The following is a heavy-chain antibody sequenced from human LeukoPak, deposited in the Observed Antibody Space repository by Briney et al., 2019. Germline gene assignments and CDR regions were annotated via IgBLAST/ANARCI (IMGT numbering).Heavy chain of an antibody. Sequence: ASVKVSCKASGYTFTDYYMHWVRQAPGQGLEWMGWINPKRCGTNYAQKFQGRVTMTRDTSISTAYMELSRLRSDDTAVYYCARGGGVNYYDSSVFFDYGGQGPRVPVSP. CDR3: ARGGGVNYYDSSVFFDY. J-gene: IGHJ4*02. CDR1: GYTFTDYY. D-gene: IGHD3-22*01. CDR2: INPKRCGT. V-gene: IGHV1-2*02.